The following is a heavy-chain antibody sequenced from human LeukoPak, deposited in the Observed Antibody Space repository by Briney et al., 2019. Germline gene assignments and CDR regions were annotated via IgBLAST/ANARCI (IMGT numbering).Heavy chain of an antibody. CDR1: GFTFSTHS. V-gene: IGHV3-23*01. D-gene: IGHD2-15*01. Sequence: GGSLRLSCAASGFTFSTHSMSWVRQAPGKGLEWVSAISGNGASTYYADSVKGRFTISRDNSKNTLYLQMYSLRAEDTAVYYCAKDGGYCSGGSCLTFDYWGQGTLVTVSS. CDR2: ISGNGAST. J-gene: IGHJ4*02. CDR3: AKDGGYCSGGSCLTFDY.